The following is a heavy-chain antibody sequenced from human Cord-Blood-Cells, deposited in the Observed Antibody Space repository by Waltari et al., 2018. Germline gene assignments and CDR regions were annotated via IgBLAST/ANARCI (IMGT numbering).Heavy chain of an antibody. J-gene: IGHJ6*02. CDR2: INHSGST. V-gene: IGHV4-34*01. Sequence: QVQLQQWGAGPFKHSDTLSPTCAVYGGHSCRYYWPWLRQPPGKGLEWFGEINHSGSTNYNPSLKNRVTISVDTSKNQFSLKLSSVTAADTAVYYCARVRYSGYYYYGMDVWGQGTTVTVSS. CDR1: GGHSCRYY. D-gene: IGHD2-15*01. CDR3: ARVRYSGYYYYGMDV.